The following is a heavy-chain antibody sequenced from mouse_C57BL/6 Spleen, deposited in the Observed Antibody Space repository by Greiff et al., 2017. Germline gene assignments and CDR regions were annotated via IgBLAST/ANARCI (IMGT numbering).Heavy chain of an antibody. D-gene: IGHD4-1*01. CDR2: IYPGDGDT. Sequence: QVQLQQSGPELVKPGASVKISCKASGYAFSSSWMNWVKQRPGKGLEWIGRIYPGDGDTNYNGKFKGKATLTADKSSSTAYMQLSSLTSEDSAVYFFAREGTGPLYFDYWGQGTTLTVSS. V-gene: IGHV1-82*01. CDR3: AREGTGPLYFDY. J-gene: IGHJ2*01. CDR1: GYAFSSSW.